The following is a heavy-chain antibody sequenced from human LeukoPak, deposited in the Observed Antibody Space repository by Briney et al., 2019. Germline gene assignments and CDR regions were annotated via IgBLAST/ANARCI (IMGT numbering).Heavy chain of an antibody. Sequence: GGSLRLSCAASGFTVSNNSMSWVRQAPGKGLEWVSLLYSGGATYYADFVKGRFTISGDNSKNTLYLQMNSLRAEDTAVYYCAKELLSGTYASDYWGQGTLVTVSS. CDR1: GFTVSNNS. CDR3: AKELLSGTYASDY. J-gene: IGHJ4*02. V-gene: IGHV3-53*01. CDR2: LYSGGAT. D-gene: IGHD1-26*01.